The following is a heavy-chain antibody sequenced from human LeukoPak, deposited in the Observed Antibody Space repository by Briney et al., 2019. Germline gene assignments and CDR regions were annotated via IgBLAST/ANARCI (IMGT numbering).Heavy chain of an antibody. Sequence: SETLSLTRTVSGGSISSYYWSWIRQPPGKGLEWIGYIYYSGSTNYNPSLKSRVTISVDTSKNQFSLKLSSVTAADTAVYYCATTRGYSYGYGMDVWGKGTTVTVSS. V-gene: IGHV4-59*08. D-gene: IGHD5-18*01. CDR2: IYYSGST. CDR3: ATTRGYSYGYGMDV. J-gene: IGHJ6*03. CDR1: GGSISSYY.